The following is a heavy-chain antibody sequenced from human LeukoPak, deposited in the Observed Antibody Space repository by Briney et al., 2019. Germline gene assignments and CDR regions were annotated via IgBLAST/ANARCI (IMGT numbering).Heavy chain of an antibody. Sequence: TGGSLRLSCTASEFSISHYGMSWVRQAPGKGLEWVSADTSSTTSKYYASSVRGRFTISRDNSRNTLYLQMNSLRADDTAVYSCSKAPLGACAGAVCYYLDVWGKGTTVIVSS. CDR2: DTSSTTSK. CDR1: EFSISHYG. D-gene: IGHD2-8*02. J-gene: IGHJ6*03. CDR3: SKAPLGACAGAVCYYLDV. V-gene: IGHV3-23*01.